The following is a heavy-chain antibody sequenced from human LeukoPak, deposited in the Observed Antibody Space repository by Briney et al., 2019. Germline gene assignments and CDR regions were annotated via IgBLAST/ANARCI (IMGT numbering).Heavy chain of an antibody. D-gene: IGHD4-23*01. CDR2: LYVGGSTT. CDR1: GLTGTNNC. CDR3: ARARHTYGSGTSNYFYYYMDV. J-gene: IGHJ6*03. V-gene: IGHV3-53*01. Sequence: PGGSLRLSCAASGLTGTNNCMTWVRQVPGKGLEWVSVLYVGGSTTYYADSVKGRFTISRDNSKNTVYLQMNSLRAEDTAVYYCARARHTYGSGTSNYFYYYMDVWGKGTTVTVSS.